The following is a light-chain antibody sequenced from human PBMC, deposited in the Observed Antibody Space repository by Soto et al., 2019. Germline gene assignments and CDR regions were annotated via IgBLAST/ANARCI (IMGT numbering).Light chain of an antibody. V-gene: IGKV1-12*01. Sequence: DIQMTQSPSSVSASVGDRVTFTCRASQGIASWLAWYQQQPGKAPKLLIYAASSLQSGVPSRFSGSGSGTDFTLTISSLQPEDIATYYCQQYDNLPMYTFGQGTKLEIK. CDR3: QQYDNLPMYT. J-gene: IGKJ2*01. CDR2: AAS. CDR1: QGIASW.